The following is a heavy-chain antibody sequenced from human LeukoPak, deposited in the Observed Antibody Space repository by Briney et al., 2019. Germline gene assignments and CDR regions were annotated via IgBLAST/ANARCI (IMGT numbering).Heavy chain of an antibody. CDR1: GGSFSDYY. J-gene: IGHJ4*02. D-gene: IGHD6-13*01. V-gene: IGHV4-34*01. CDR3: ARGVGAAAGLPPFDY. CDR2: ISHRGST. Sequence: SETLSLTCAVYGGSFSDYYWSWIRQPPGKGLEWIGEISHRGSTNYNPSLKSRVTISLDTSKKQFSLKLSSVTAADTAMYYCARGVGAAAGLPPFDYWGQGTLVTVSS.